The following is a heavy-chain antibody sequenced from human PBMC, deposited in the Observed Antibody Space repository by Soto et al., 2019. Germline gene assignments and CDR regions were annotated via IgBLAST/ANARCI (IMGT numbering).Heavy chain of an antibody. J-gene: IGHJ5*02. CDR3: ARGKYCSGGSCERFDP. CDR2: IYHSGTA. Sequence: QVRLQESGPGLVQPSETLSLTCTVSDGSISTYFWTWIRQPPGKGLEWIGHIYHSGTADYNPSLKSRVAMSVDTSKNQFSLNLTSVTAADTATYYCARGKYCSGGSCERFDPWGQGALVTVSS. V-gene: IGHV4-59*01. CDR1: DGSISTYF. D-gene: IGHD2-15*01.